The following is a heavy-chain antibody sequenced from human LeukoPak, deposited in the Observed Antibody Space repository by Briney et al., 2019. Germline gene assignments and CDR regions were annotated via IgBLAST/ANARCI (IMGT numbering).Heavy chain of an antibody. D-gene: IGHD3-10*01. CDR3: TRHLAFWELPFDY. V-gene: IGHV3-49*04. CDR1: GFTFGDYA. Sequence: GGSLRLSCTASGFTFGDYALSWVRQAPGKGLEWVGFIKSKTYAATTEYAASVAGRFTISRDDSKNIAHLQMNSLKTEDTAVYYCTRHLAFWELPFDYWGQGILVTVSS. CDR2: IKSKTYAATT. J-gene: IGHJ4*02.